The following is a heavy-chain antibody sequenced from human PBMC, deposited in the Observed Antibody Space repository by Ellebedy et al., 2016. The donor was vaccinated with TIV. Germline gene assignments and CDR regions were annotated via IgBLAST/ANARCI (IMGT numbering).Heavy chain of an antibody. CDR3: AIAAAEPFAY. J-gene: IGHJ4*02. CDR1: GGTFSTYA. CDR2: IIPICGPA. D-gene: IGHD6-13*01. V-gene: IGHV1-69*13. Sequence: AASVQVSCKASGGTFSTYAISWVRQAPGQGLEWMGGIIPICGPANYAQNFQGRVTVTADESTSTAYMELSSLRSEDTAVYYCAIAAAEPFAYWGQGTLVTVSS.